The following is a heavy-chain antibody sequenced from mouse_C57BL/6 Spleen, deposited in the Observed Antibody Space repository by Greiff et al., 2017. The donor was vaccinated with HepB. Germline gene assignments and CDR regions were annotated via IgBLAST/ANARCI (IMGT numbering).Heavy chain of an antibody. CDR3: ARSELGRELPFDY. CDR2: IYPGSGST. J-gene: IGHJ2*01. Sequence: QVQLQQPGAELVKPGASVKMSCKASGYTFTSYWITWVKQRPGQGLEWIGDIYPGSGSTNYNEKFKSKATLTVDTSSSTAYMQLSSLTSEDSAVYYCARSELGRELPFDYWGQGTTLTVSS. D-gene: IGHD4-1*01. CDR1: GYTFTSYW. V-gene: IGHV1-55*01.